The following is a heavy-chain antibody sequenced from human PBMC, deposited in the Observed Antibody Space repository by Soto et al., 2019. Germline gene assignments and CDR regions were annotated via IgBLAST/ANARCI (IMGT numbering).Heavy chain of an antibody. J-gene: IGHJ6*02. CDR2: IYYSGST. Sequence: QVQLQESGPGLVKPSETLSLTCTVSGGSISSYYWSWIRQPPGKGLEWIGYIYYSGSTNYNPSLTSRATISVYTSKNKSSLKLSSVTAAGTAVYYCSRGYDSYFYYGMDVWGQGTTVTVSS. CDR1: GGSISSYY. D-gene: IGHD5-18*01. CDR3: SRGYDSYFYYGMDV. V-gene: IGHV4-59*01.